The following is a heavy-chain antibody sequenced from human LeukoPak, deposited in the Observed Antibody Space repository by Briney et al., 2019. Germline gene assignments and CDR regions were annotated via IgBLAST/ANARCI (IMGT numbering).Heavy chain of an antibody. CDR3: ARAASGTSRFHF. J-gene: IGHJ4*02. CDR2: IYPGGSDT. CDR1: GYIFTNYY. Sequence: GESLETPLKVSGYIFTNYYSGWVRQMPGEGLQWMGVIYPGGSDTRYSPSFQGQVTISADKSISTAYLQWSSLKASDTAIYYCARAASGTSRFHFWGQGTGVPVFS. D-gene: IGHD6-13*01. V-gene: IGHV5-51*01.